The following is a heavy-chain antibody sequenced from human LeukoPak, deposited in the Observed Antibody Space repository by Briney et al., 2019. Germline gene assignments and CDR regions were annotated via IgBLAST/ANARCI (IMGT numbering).Heavy chain of an antibody. J-gene: IGHJ5*02. CDR3: ARGTWFDP. CDR2: INHSGST. CDR1: GGSFSGYY. V-gene: IGHV4-34*01. Sequence: SETLSLTCAVYGGSFSGYYWSWIRQPPGKGLEWIGEINHSGSTNYNPSLKSRVTISVDTSKNQFSLKLSSVTAADTAVYYCARGTWFDPWGQGTLVTVSS.